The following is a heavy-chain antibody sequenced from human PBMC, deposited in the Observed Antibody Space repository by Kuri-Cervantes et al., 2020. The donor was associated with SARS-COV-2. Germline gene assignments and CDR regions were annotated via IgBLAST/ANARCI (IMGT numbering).Heavy chain of an antibody. CDR1: GFTVSTNY. J-gene: IGHJ4*02. D-gene: IGHD2-15*01. CDR3: ARGGSCNSGTCFDY. V-gene: IGHV3-53*01. Sequence: GESLNISCAASGFTVSTNYTSWVRQAPGKGLECVSLIYSSGNTHYADSVKGRFTISRDNSKNTLYLQLNSLRVDDTAVYYCARGGSCNSGTCFDYWGQGTLVTVSS. CDR2: IYSSGNT.